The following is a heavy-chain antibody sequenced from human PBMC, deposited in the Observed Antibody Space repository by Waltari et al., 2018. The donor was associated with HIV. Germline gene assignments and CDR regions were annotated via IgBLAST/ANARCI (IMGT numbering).Heavy chain of an antibody. Sequence: QVQLVQSGAEVKKPGASVKVSCKTSGYSFTSYDINWVRQASGQGLEWMGWINSNVGNTGYAQRFQGRITMTRNTSTNTAYMELSGLTSEDTAVYYCARVATVPLGYWGQGTLVTVS. CDR3: ARVATVPLGY. V-gene: IGHV1-8*01. J-gene: IGHJ4*02. CDR2: INSNVGNT. D-gene: IGHD2-21*02. CDR1: GYSFTSYD.